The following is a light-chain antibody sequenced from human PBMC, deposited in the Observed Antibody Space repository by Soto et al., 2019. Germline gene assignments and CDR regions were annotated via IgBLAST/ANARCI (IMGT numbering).Light chain of an antibody. CDR1: QSVSSN. CDR3: QQYNKWPLT. CDR2: GAS. J-gene: IGKJ4*01. V-gene: IGKV3-15*01. Sequence: EIVMTQSPATLSVSPGERATLSCRASQSVSSNLACYQQKPGQAPRLLIYGASTRATGIPARFSGGGSGTEFTLTISSLQSEDFAVYYCQQYNKWPLTFGQGTKVDI.